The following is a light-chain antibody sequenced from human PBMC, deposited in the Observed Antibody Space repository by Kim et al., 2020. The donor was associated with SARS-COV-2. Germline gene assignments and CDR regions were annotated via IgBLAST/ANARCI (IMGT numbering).Light chain of an antibody. J-gene: IGLJ2*01. Sequence: LGQTVRITCQGDRLRSYYASWYEQKPGQAPVLVIYGKNNRPSGIPDRFAGSSSGNTASLTITGAQAEDEADYYCNSRDSSGNHLVFGGGTQLTVL. CDR1: RLRSYY. CDR3: NSRDSSGNHLV. V-gene: IGLV3-19*01. CDR2: GKN.